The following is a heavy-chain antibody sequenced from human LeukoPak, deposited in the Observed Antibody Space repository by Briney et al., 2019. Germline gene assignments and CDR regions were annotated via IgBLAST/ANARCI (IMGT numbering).Heavy chain of an antibody. J-gene: IGHJ4*02. D-gene: IGHD3-16*02. CDR2: INPNSGGT. V-gene: IGHV1-2*04. Sequence: ASVKVSCKASGGTFSSYAISWVRQAPGQGLEWMGWINPNSGGTNYAQKFQGWVTMTRDTSISTAYMELSRLRSDDTAVYYCARGLRLGELSVYFDYWGQGTLVTVSS. CDR1: GGTFSSYA. CDR3: ARGLRLGELSVYFDY.